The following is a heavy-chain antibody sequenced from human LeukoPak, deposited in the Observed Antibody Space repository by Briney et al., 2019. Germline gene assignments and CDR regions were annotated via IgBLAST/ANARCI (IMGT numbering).Heavy chain of an antibody. CDR2: IYYSGST. Sequence: SETLSLTCAVYGGSFSGYYWSWIRQPPGKGLEWIGYIYYSGSTNYNPSLKSRVTISVDTSKNQFSLKLSSVTAADTAVYYCAIAVIPNAFDIWGQGTTVTVSS. CDR1: GGSFSGYY. J-gene: IGHJ3*02. CDR3: AIAVIPNAFDI. D-gene: IGHD2-21*01. V-gene: IGHV4-59*01.